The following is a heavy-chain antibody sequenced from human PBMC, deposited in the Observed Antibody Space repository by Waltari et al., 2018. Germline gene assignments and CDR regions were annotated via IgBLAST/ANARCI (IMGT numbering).Heavy chain of an antibody. D-gene: IGHD6-6*01. V-gene: IGHV4-59*01. J-gene: IGHJ3*02. Sequence: QVQLQESGPGLVKPSETLSLTCTVYGGSISRYYWSWIRQPPGKGLEWIGYIYYSGSTNYNPSLKSRVTISGDTSKNQFSLKLSSVTAADTAVYYCARGIAARRIDDAFDIWGQGTMVTVSS. CDR2: IYYSGST. CDR1: GGSISRYY. CDR3: ARGIAARRIDDAFDI.